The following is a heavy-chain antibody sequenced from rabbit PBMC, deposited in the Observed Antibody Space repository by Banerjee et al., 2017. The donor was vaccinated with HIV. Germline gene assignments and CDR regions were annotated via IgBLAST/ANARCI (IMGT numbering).Heavy chain of an antibody. CDR1: GFSFSSSYW. J-gene: IGHJ4*01. D-gene: IGHD8-1*01. Sequence: QQQLVESGGGLVKPEGSLTLTCTASGFSFSSSYWICWVRQAPGKGLEWIGTIAAGSSGSTYYASWAKGRFIISKTSSTTVTLQMTSLTAADTATYFCARDTDGGSYYFNLWGQGTLVTVS. V-gene: IGHV1S45*01. CDR2: IAAGSSGST. CDR3: ARDTDGGSYYFNL.